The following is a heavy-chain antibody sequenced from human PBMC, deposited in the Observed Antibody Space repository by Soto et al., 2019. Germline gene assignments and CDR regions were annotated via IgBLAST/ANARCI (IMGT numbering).Heavy chain of an antibody. Sequence: ETLSLTCTVSGGSITSSSYYWGWIRQPPGKGLEWIGGIYYSGRSYYNPSLKSRVTMSVDTSKNQFSLTLNSVTAADAAVYYCARQRTTVVTQAYFDHWGQGTLVTVSS. CDR2: IYYSGRS. D-gene: IGHD4-17*01. CDR1: GGSITSSSYY. V-gene: IGHV4-39*01. CDR3: ARQRTTVVTQAYFDH. J-gene: IGHJ4*02.